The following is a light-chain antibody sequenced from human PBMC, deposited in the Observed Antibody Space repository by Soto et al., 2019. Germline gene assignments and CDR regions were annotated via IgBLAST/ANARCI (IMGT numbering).Light chain of an antibody. CDR3: QHYGNTPHSVT. Sequence: ESVLMQSRGTLSLSPGERSTLSCMAAQSISGYLAWYRQKPRQAPRLLIYAASNRSTGIPDRMSGSGSGTDDTLTISRLEPEDFSVYYCQHYGNTPHSVTFGPGTKVDIK. V-gene: IGKV3-20*01. CDR2: AAS. CDR1: QSISGY. J-gene: IGKJ3*01.